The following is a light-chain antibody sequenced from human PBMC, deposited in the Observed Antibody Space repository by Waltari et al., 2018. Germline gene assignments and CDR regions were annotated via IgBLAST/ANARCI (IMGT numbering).Light chain of an antibody. CDR1: SANIGSNT. Sequence: QSVLTQPPSASGTPGQRVTISCSGSSANIGSNTVTWYQPLPGTAPKLLIYSNTQRPSGVPDRFSGSKSGTSASLAIGGLQSEDEANYYCAAWDDSLNGWVFGGGTKLTVL. J-gene: IGLJ3*02. CDR2: SNT. V-gene: IGLV1-44*01. CDR3: AAWDDSLNGWV.